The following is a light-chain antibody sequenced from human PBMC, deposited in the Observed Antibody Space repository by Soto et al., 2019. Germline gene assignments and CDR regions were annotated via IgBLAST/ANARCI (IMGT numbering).Light chain of an antibody. Sequence: AMRMSRYPSQRSASTGDRVKITGRASQGISSYLAWYQQKPGKAPKLLIYAASTLQSGVPSRFSGCGSGTEFTLTIGGLQPDDFATHYCQHYNAFPRPFGQGTKVDI. CDR2: AAS. CDR3: QHYNAFPRP. CDR1: QGISSY. J-gene: IGKJ1*01. V-gene: IGKV1-8*01.